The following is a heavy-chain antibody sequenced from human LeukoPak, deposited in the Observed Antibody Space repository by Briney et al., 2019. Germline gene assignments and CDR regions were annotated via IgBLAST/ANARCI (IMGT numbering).Heavy chain of an antibody. J-gene: IGHJ5*02. Sequence: GESLKISCKGSGYSFTSYWIGWVRQMPGKGLEWMGIIYPGDSDTRYSPSFQGQVTTSADKSISTAYLQWSSLKASDTAMYYCARQGAGYDFSSWFDPWGQGTLVTVSS. CDR1: GYSFTSYW. D-gene: IGHD3-3*01. CDR3: ARQGAGYDFSSWFDP. CDR2: IYPGDSDT. V-gene: IGHV5-51*01.